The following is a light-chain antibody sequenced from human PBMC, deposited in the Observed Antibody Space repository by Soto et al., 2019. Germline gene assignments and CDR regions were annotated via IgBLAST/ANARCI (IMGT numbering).Light chain of an antibody. V-gene: IGKV1-27*01. CDR3: QNYDSAPQS. Sequence: DIQMIQSPSSLSASVGXRVTITCRASQGIIDYLAWYQQKPGKAPELLIYAASTLQSGVPSRFSGSGSGTDFTLTISSLQPEDVATYYCQNYDSAPQSFGPGTRVDI. J-gene: IGKJ1*01. CDR1: QGIIDY. CDR2: AAS.